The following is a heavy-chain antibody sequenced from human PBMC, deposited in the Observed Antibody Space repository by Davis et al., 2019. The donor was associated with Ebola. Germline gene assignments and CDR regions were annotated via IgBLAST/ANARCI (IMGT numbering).Heavy chain of an antibody. CDR1: GFSLSNARLG. Sequence: SGPTLVKPTETLTLTCTVSGFSLSNARLGVSSIRQPPAHALECLPHLFSNDEKSYSTSLKSRLTISKDTSKSQVVLTMTNMDPVDTATYYCARIALTIHYDILTGYATHYGIDVWGQGTTVTVSS. CDR2: LFSNDEK. J-gene: IGHJ6*02. V-gene: IGHV2-26*01. D-gene: IGHD3-9*01. CDR3: ARIALTIHYDILTGYATHYGIDV.